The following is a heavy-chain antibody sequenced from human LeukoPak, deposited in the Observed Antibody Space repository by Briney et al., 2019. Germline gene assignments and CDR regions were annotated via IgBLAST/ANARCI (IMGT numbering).Heavy chain of an antibody. V-gene: IGHV3-15*01. J-gene: IGHJ4*02. CDR1: GFTFPNAW. D-gene: IGHD3-16*01. CDR2: IKNKTDGGTT. Sequence: PGGSLRLSCAASGFTFPNAWMSWVRQAPGKGLEWVGRIKNKTDGGTTDYAAPVIGRFTISRDNSKNTLYLQMNSLRAEDTAVYYCAKRGGMYPAHYFDYWGQGTLVTVSS. CDR3: AKRGGMYPAHYFDY.